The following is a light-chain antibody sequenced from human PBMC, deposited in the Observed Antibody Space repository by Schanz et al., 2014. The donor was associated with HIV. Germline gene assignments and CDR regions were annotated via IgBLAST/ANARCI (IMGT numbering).Light chain of an antibody. J-gene: IGLJ3*02. CDR2: NVS. V-gene: IGLV2-14*03. CDR1: SSDIGANNF. Sequence: QSALAQPASVSGSPGQSITISCSGTSSDIGANNFVSWYQQQPGKAPKLLIYNVSSRPSGVSVRFSGSKSGNMASLTISGLQHEDEGHYYCSSYTSSNTWVFGGGTKLTVL. CDR3: SSYTSSNTWV.